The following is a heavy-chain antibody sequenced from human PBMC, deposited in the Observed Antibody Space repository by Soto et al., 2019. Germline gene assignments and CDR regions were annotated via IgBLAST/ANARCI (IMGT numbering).Heavy chain of an antibody. V-gene: IGHV4-38-2*01. J-gene: IGHJ3*01. D-gene: IGHD2-15*01. CDR1: GFSISSGNY. CDR3: ARARWYDAFNV. Sequence: PSETLSLTCAVSGFSISSGNYWGWIRKHPGKGLEWXGSXYXGXXXYXXPSLKSRVSISIDLSKNQFSLKLTSVTAADTAAYYCARARWYDAFNVWGQGTVVTVSS. CDR2: XYXGXXX.